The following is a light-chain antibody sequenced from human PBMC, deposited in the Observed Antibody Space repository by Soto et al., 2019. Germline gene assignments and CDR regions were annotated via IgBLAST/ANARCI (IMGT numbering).Light chain of an antibody. V-gene: IGLV1-44*01. CDR3: AAWDNRLNAYV. CDR1: SSNIGTNY. CDR2: SNN. J-gene: IGLJ1*01. Sequence: QSALTQPPSASGTPGQRVTISCSGSSSNIGTNYVYWYQHLPGTAPKLLFYSNNQRPSGVPDRFSGSKSGTSASLAVSGLQSEDEADYYCAAWDNRLNAYVFGIGTKVTVL.